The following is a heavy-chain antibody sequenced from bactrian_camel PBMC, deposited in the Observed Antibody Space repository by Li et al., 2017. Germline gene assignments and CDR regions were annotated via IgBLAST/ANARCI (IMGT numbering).Heavy chain of an antibody. D-gene: IGHD6*01. CDR3: AADGSDNWYLEGVNFGY. CDR2: IASGGRTT. Sequence: VQLVESGGGLVQPGGSLSVSCAASGFTFSNHDMTWVRQAPGKGLEWVAYIASGGRTTYYADSVKGRFTISRDNAKNTLYLQMNSLTTEDSAVYYCAADGSDNWYLEGVNFGYWGQGTQVTVS. CDR1: GFTFSNHD. J-gene: IGHJ6*01. V-gene: IGHV3S35*01.